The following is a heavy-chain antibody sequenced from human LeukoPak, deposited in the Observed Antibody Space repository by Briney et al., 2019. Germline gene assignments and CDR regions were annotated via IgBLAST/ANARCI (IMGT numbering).Heavy chain of an antibody. V-gene: IGHV4-34*01. J-gene: IGHJ4*02. CDR3: ARHTSDCYYDSRVGPYYFDY. D-gene: IGHD3-22*01. CDR2: INHSGSI. CDR1: GASFSGYF. Sequence: SETLSLTCAVSGASFSGYFWNWIRQPPGKGLEWIGEINHSGSINYNSSLKSRVTISVDTSKNQFSLKLSSVTAADTAVYYCARHTSDCYYDSRVGPYYFDYWGQGTLVTVSS.